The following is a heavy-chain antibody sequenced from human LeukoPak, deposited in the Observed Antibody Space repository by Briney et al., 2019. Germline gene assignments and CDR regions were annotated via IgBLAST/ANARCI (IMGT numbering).Heavy chain of an antibody. CDR2: ISAYNGNT. V-gene: IGHV1-18*01. CDR1: GYTFTSYG. Sequence: ASVKVSCKASGYTFTSYGMSWVRQAPGQGLEWMGWISAYNGNTNYAQKLQGRVTMTTDTSTSTAYMELRSLRSDDTAVYYCARESSSSGWYYEVDYWGQGTLVTVSS. D-gene: IGHD6-19*01. CDR3: ARESSSSGWYYEVDY. J-gene: IGHJ4*02.